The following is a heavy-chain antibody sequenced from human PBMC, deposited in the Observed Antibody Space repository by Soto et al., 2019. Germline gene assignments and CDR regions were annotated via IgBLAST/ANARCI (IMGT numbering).Heavy chain of an antibody. Sequence: QVQLVQSGAEVKTPGASVKVSCKASGYTFTSYFIHWVRQAPGQGLEWMGIINPVGGSTTYAQNFQGRVTMTRDTSTNTVHMELSTLRSEDTAVYFCARYPRGSSVGYLDLWGRGTLVTVSS. J-gene: IGHJ2*01. CDR3: ARYPRGSSVGYLDL. D-gene: IGHD3-10*01. CDR2: INPVGGST. V-gene: IGHV1-46*01. CDR1: GYTFTSYF.